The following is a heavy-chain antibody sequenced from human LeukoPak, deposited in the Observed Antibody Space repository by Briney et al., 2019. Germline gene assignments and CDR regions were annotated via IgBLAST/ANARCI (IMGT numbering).Heavy chain of an antibody. CDR3: ARLVTVTTYGSPDF. Sequence: GGSLRLSCAASGFTFSSYSMSWVRQTPGRGLEWVSSISSGSGTYIYYAESVEGRFTISRDNAKNSLYLQMNSLRAEDTAMYYCARLVTVTTYGSPDFWGQGTLVTVSS. CDR1: GFTFSSYS. D-gene: IGHD4-11*01. J-gene: IGHJ4*02. CDR2: ISSGSGTYI. V-gene: IGHV3-21*06.